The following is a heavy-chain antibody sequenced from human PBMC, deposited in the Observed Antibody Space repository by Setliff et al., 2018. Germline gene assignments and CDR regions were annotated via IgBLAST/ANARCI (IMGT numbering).Heavy chain of an antibody. V-gene: IGHV3-23*01. J-gene: IGHJ4*02. CDR2: ILGNGGST. CDR1: GFTFSAYA. CDR3: VRMQGGGSTLGAIDH. D-gene: IGHD3-16*01. Sequence: GESLTISCAASGFTFSAYAMSWVRQAPGKGLEWVSGILGNGGSTYSAHSVRGRFTISRGNSKNTLSLQLNSLRAGDTAVYYCVRMQGGGSTLGAIDHWGQGTLVTVSS.